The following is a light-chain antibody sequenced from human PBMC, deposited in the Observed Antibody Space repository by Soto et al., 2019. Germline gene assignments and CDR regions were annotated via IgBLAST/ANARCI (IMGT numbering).Light chain of an antibody. CDR1: SSNIGSNN. V-gene: IGLV1-44*01. CDR3: ASWDDRVNGLV. CDR2: SNN. Sequence: QLVLTQPPSASATPGQRVTISCSGSSSNIGSNNVEWYQHLPGTAPKLLIYSNNQGPSGVPDRFSGSKSGTSASLAISGLQSEDEADYYCASWDDRVNGLVIGGGTQLTVL. J-gene: IGLJ3*02.